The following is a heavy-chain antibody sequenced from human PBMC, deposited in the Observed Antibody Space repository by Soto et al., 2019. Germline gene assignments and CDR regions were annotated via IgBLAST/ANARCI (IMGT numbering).Heavy chain of an antibody. J-gene: IGHJ4*02. Sequence: PGGSLRLSCAASGFTFSSYEMNWVRQAPGKGLEWVGRIKSKTDGGTTDYAAPVKGRFTISRDDSKNTLYLQMNSLKTEDTAVYYCTTEGPGYCSGGSCYAIDYWGQGTLVTVSS. CDR2: IKSKTDGGTT. V-gene: IGHV3-15*01. D-gene: IGHD2-15*01. CDR3: TTEGPGYCSGGSCYAIDY. CDR1: GFTFSSYE.